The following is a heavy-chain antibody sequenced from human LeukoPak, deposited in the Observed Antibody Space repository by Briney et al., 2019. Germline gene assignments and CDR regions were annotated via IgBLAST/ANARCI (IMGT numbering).Heavy chain of an antibody. V-gene: IGHV4-59*01. CDR1: GGSINSYY. Sequence: SETLSLTCTVSGGSINSYYWSWIRQPPGKGLEWIGYIYYSGSTNYNPSLKSRVTISVDTSKNQFSLKLSSVTAADTAVYYCARSDPPDYYGMDVWGKGTTVTVSS. CDR3: ARSDPPDYYGMDV. J-gene: IGHJ6*04. CDR2: IYYSGST.